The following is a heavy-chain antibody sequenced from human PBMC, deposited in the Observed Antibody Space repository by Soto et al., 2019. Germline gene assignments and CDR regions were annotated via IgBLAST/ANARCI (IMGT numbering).Heavy chain of an antibody. Sequence: GGSLGLSCAAPGFTFFSHSIRWGRPAPGEGLEWVSAISGSGGSTYYADSVKGRFTISRDNSKNTLYLQMNSLRAEDTAVYYCAKGITKKVHYYYGMDVWGQGTTVTVSS. V-gene: IGHV3-23*01. J-gene: IGHJ6*02. CDR2: ISGSGGST. D-gene: IGHD3-16*01. CDR1: GFTFFSHS. CDR3: AKGITKKVHYYYGMDV.